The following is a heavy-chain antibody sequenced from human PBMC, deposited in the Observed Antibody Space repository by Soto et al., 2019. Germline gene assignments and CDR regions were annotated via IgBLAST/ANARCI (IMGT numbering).Heavy chain of an antibody. V-gene: IGHV3-23*01. J-gene: IGHJ3*01. Sequence: EVQVLESGGDLVQPGGSLRLSCAASGFTIRNYAMSWVRQAPGNALEWVSGISGSSDRTYYADSVKGRFTISKDTSSNTLYLQMNSLRVEDTAVYHCEGSWTWGQGTMVTVSS. D-gene: IGHD5-12*01. CDR1: GFTIRNYA. CDR2: ISGSSDRT. CDR3: EGSWT.